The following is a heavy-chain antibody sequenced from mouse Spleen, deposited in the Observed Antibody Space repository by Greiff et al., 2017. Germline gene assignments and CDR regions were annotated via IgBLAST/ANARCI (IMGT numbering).Heavy chain of an antibody. D-gene: IGHD2-4*01. CDR1: GYTFTSYY. J-gene: IGHJ3*01. CDR3: TREDDYVAWFAY. CDR2: INPSNGGT. V-gene: IGHV1S81*02. Sequence: QVQLKESGAELVKPGASVKLSCKASGYTFTSYYMYWVKQRPGQGLEWIGEINPSNGGTNFNEKFKSKATLTVDKSSSTAYMQLSSLTSEDSAVYYCTREDDYVAWFAYWGQGTLVTVSA.